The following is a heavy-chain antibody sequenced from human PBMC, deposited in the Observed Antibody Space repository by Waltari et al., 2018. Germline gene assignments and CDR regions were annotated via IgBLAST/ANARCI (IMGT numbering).Heavy chain of an antibody. CDR1: GYTFTGYY. J-gene: IGHJ5*02. V-gene: IGHV1-2*02. CDR3: ARSGAAGTSDWFDP. Sequence: QVQLVQSGAEVKKPGASVKVSCKASGYTFTGYYMHWVRQAPGQGLEWMGWINPNSGGTKYAQKFQGRVTMTRDTSLSTAYMELSRLRSDDTAVYYCARSGAAGTSDWFDPWGQGTLVTVSS. D-gene: IGHD6-13*01. CDR2: INPNSGGT.